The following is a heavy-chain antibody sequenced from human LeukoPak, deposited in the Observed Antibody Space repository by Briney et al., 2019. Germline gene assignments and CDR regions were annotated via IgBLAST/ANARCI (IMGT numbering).Heavy chain of an antibody. V-gene: IGHV1-46*01. CDR1: GYTFTSNY. D-gene: IGHD5-12*01. Sequence: ASVKVSCKAFGYTFTSNYMHWVRQAPGQGPEWMGVISPSGGSTTYAQKFQGRVTLTRDMSTSTDYLELSSLRSDDTAVYYCARDDGSGYDYIAEYFQHWGQGTLVTVSS. CDR3: ARDDGSGYDYIAEYFQH. CDR2: ISPSGGST. J-gene: IGHJ1*01.